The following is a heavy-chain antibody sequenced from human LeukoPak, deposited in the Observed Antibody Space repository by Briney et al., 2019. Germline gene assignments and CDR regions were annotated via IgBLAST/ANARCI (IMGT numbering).Heavy chain of an antibody. CDR3: ARARPLLEWLSRGHYMDV. J-gene: IGHJ6*03. Sequence: HPGGSLRLSCAASGFTFSSYAMHWVRQAPGKGLEWVAVISYDGSNKYYVDSVKGRFTISRDNSKNTLYLQMNSLRAEDTAVYYCARARPLLEWLSRGHYMDVWGKGTTVTVSS. D-gene: IGHD3-3*01. CDR1: GFTFSSYA. V-gene: IGHV3-30-3*01. CDR2: ISYDGSNK.